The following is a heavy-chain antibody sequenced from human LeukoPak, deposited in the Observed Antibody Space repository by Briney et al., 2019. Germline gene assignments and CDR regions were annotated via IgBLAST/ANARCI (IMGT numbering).Heavy chain of an antibody. D-gene: IGHD3-10*01. J-gene: IGHJ4*02. CDR3: ARQRLHYGSGSYYHFDY. V-gene: IGHV5-51*01. CDR2: IYPGDSDT. CDR1: GYSFISYW. Sequence: GESLKISCKGSGYSFISYWIGWVRQMPGKGLEWMGIIYPGDSDTRYSPSFQGQVTISADKSISTAYLQWSSLKASDTAMYYCARQRLHYGSGSYYHFDYWGQGTLVTVSS.